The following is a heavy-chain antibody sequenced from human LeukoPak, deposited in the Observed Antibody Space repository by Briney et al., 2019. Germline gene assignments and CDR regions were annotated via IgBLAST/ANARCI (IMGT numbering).Heavy chain of an antibody. CDR1: GYTFSSYG. CDR2: INTYNANT. J-gene: IGHJ4*02. D-gene: IGHD5-18*01. V-gene: IGHV1-18*01. Sequence: EASVKVSCKASGYTFSSYGVSWVRQAPGQGLEWMGWINTYNANTNYAQKFQGRVTLTTDASTSTAYMELRSLRSDDTAVYYCARDSRRGYSYGYDYWGQGTLVTVSS. CDR3: ARDSRRGYSYGYDY.